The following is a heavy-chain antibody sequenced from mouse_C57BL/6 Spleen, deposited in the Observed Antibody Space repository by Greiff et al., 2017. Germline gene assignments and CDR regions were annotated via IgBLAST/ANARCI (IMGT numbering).Heavy chain of an antibody. D-gene: IGHD1-1*01. CDR2: IYPGSGST. J-gene: IGHJ4*01. CDR3: ARRGLLSMDY. CDR1: GYTFTSYW. Sequence: QVQLQQPGAELVKPGASVKMSCKASGYTFTSYWITWVKQRPGQGLEWIGDIYPGSGSTNYNEKFKSKATLTVDAASSTAYMQLSSLTSEDSAFYYCARRGLLSMDYWGQGTSVTVSS. V-gene: IGHV1-55*01.